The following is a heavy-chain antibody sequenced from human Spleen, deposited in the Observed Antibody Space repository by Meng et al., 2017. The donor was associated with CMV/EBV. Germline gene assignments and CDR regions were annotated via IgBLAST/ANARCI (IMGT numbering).Heavy chain of an antibody. CDR3: ARGLSHYDTVTGRYLDILDI. CDR2: MKVNNGNT. CDR1: TSHD. D-gene: IGHD3-9*01. Sequence: TSHDIDWVRQAPGQGLEWMGWMKVNNGNTGYAQKFRGRVTMTRNISLTTAFLELSSLTSDDTAVYYCARGLSHYDTVTGRYLDILDIWGQGTVVTVSS. V-gene: IGHV1-8*01. J-gene: IGHJ3*02.